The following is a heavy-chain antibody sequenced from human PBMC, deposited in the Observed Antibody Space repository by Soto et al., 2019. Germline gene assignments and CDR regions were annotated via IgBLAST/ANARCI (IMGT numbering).Heavy chain of an antibody. D-gene: IGHD6-13*01. CDR3: ARSGSSWNLREFDY. CDR2: ISVYNGNT. CDR1: DYTFISYG. V-gene: IGHV1-18*01. J-gene: IGHJ4*02. Sequence: ASVKVSCKASDYTFISYGIIWVRQAPGQGLEWIGWISVYNGNTNYAQKFRGRVTMTTDISTTTAYMEMRSLRSDDTAVYYCARSGSSWNLREFDYWGQGTLLTVSS.